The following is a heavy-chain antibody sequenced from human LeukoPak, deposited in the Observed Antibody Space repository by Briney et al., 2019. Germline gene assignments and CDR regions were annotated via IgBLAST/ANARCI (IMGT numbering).Heavy chain of an antibody. CDR3: IVFGDSNH. V-gene: IGHV3-53*01. J-gene: IGHJ5*02. Sequence: PGGSLRLSCAASGFTGSHNYMSWVRQAPGKGLEWVSATRSSGGTYYADSVKGRFTISRDTSKNTLYLQINSLSVEDTAVYYCIVFGDSNHWGQGTLVTVSS. D-gene: IGHD4-17*01. CDR2: TRSSGGT. CDR1: GFTGSHNY.